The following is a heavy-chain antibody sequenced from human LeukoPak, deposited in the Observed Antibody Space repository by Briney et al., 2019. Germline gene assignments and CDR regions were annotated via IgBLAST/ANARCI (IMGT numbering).Heavy chain of an antibody. CDR1: GFTFSSYW. J-gene: IGHJ4*02. CDR2: IKQDGSEK. Sequence: GGSLRLSCAASGFTFSSYWMSWVRQAPGKGLEWVANIKQDGSEKYYVDSVKGRFTISRDNAKNSLYLQMNSLRAEDTAVYYCAREGDCSSTSCYAFDYWGQGTLVTVS. D-gene: IGHD2-2*01. V-gene: IGHV3-7*01. CDR3: AREGDCSSTSCYAFDY.